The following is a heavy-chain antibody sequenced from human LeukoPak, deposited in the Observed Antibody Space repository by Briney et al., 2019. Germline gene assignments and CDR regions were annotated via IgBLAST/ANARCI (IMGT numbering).Heavy chain of an antibody. CDR3: ARGDYYDSSGYHYFDY. D-gene: IGHD3-22*01. Sequence: GASVKVSCKASGYTFTGYYMHWVRQAPGQGLEWMGWINPNSGGTNYAQKFQGRVTMTRDTSISTAYMELSRLRSDDTAVYYCARGDYYDSSGYHYFDYWGQGTLVTVSS. CDR2: INPNSGGT. CDR1: GYTFTGYY. J-gene: IGHJ4*02. V-gene: IGHV1-2*02.